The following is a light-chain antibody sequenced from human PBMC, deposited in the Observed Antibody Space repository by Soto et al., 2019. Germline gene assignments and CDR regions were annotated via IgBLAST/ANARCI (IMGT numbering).Light chain of an antibody. J-gene: IGKJ1*01. CDR2: GAS. V-gene: IGKV3-15*01. Sequence: EILMTQSPATLSVSPGERATLSCRASQSVSSNLAWYQQKPGQAPRLLIYGASTRPTGIPARFSGGGSGTEFTLTISSLQSEDFAVYYCQQYNNWPRTFGQGTKVDIK. CDR3: QQYNNWPRT. CDR1: QSVSSN.